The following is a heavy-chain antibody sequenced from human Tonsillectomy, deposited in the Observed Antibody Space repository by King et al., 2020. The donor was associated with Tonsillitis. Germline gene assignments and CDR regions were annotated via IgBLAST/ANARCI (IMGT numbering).Heavy chain of an antibody. CDR3: ARHGGDVEQWLVPFDY. D-gene: IGHD6-19*01. CDR1: GYSFTNYY. CDR2: IDPSDSYS. Sequence: VQLVQSGAEVKKPGASLRISCKGSGYSFTNYYIGWVRQMPGKGREWMGRIDPSDSYSNKSPSFQGHVTISVDKSISTAYLQWSNLKASDGAIYSCARHGGDVEQWLVPFDYWGQGTLVTVSS. J-gene: IGHJ4*02. V-gene: IGHV5-10-1*03.